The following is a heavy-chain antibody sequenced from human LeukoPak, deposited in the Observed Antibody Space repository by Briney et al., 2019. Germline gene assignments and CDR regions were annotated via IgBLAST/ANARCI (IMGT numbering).Heavy chain of an antibody. Sequence: SETLSLTCTVSGGSISSGGYYWSWIRQPPGKGLEWIGYIYHSGSTYYNSSLKSRVTISVDRSKNQFSLKLSSVTAADTAVYYCARASIVVVPLPSRPFDYWGQGTLVTVSS. D-gene: IGHD2-2*01. V-gene: IGHV4-30-2*01. CDR2: IYHSGST. J-gene: IGHJ4*02. CDR1: GGSISSGGYY. CDR3: ARASIVVVPLPSRPFDY.